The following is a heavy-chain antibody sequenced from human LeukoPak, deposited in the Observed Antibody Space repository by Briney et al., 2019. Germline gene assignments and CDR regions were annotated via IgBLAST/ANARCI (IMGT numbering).Heavy chain of an antibody. D-gene: IGHD3-10*01. CDR3: ARGAPDGSGSFPFDY. J-gene: IGHJ4*02. CDR2: INHRGSP. CDR1: GGSFSGYY. Sequence: SETLPLTCAVYGGSFSGYYWSWIRQPPGKGVEWIGEINHRGSPKFNPSLKSRVTISVDTSKNQFSLKLSSVTAADTAVYYCARGAPDGSGSFPFDYWGQGTLATVSP. V-gene: IGHV4-34*01.